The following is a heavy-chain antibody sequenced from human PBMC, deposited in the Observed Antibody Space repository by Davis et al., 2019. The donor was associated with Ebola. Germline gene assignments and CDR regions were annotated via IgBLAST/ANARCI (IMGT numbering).Heavy chain of an antibody. Sequence: PGGSLRLSCEASGFTFISYGMHWVRQAPGKGLEWVTFLQYDGSNKDYADSVKGRFSISRDNSKNTVYLQMNGLRAEDTAVYYCAKGEMAYHKWFDPWGQGTLVTVST. J-gene: IGHJ5*02. D-gene: IGHD2-21*01. CDR2: LQYDGSNK. CDR1: GFTFISYG. CDR3: AKGEMAYHKWFDP. V-gene: IGHV3-30*02.